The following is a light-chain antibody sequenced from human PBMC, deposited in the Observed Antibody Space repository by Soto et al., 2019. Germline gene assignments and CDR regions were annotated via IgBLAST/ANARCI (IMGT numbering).Light chain of an antibody. V-gene: IGKV3-15*01. Sequence: EIVLTQSPGTLSLSPGERATLSCRASQSVSSKLAWYQQKPGQAPRLLIYGASTRATGIPARFSGSGSRTEFTLTINSLQSEDFAVYYCQQYNNWPPYTFGQGTKVDIK. CDR2: GAS. J-gene: IGKJ2*01. CDR1: QSVSSK. CDR3: QQYNNWPPYT.